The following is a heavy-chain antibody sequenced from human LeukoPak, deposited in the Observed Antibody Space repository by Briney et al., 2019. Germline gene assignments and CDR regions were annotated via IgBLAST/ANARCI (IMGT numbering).Heavy chain of an antibody. Sequence: SETLSLTCAVYGGSFSGSNCSWIRHTPATGRDLIGEISHRDSTSYNPSLQSRVTISTDTSKIQLSLRLSSVTAADTAVYYCARDRMFCSSTNCPFDYCGQRTLVTVSS. D-gene: IGHD2-2*01. V-gene: IGHV4-34*01. CDR2: ISHRDST. CDR3: ARDRMFCSSTNCPFDY. J-gene: IGHJ4*02. CDR1: GGSFSGSN.